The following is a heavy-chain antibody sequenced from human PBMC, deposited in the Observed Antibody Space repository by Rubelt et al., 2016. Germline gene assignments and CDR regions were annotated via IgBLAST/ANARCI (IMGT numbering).Heavy chain of an antibody. D-gene: IGHD3-10*01. J-gene: IGHJ3*02. CDR2: IDYSGST. CDR3: ASVGISMALGGAFDI. CDR1: GGSISSYY. Sequence: QVQLQESGPGLVKPSETLSLTCTVSGGSISSYYWSWIRQPPGKGLEWIGYIDYSGSTNYNPSPSRKMRVPIPVETSKTQVALKLGSGTAADTAVDYCASVGISMALGGAFDIWGQGTMVTVSS. V-gene: IGHV4-59*01.